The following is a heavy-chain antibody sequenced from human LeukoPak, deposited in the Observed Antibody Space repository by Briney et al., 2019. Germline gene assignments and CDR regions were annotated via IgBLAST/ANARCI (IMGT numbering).Heavy chain of an antibody. V-gene: IGHV3-49*04. Sequence: GGSLRLSCTASGFIFGDHAMSWVRQAPGKGLEWVGFIRSKAYGGTAEYAASVKGRFTISRDDSEGIAYLQMNSLRIEDTAVYYCARGPIHLWLHNGMDVWGQGTTVIVFS. CDR3: ARGPIHLWLHNGMDV. D-gene: IGHD5-18*01. J-gene: IGHJ6*02. CDR2: IRSKAYGGTA. CDR1: GFIFGDHA.